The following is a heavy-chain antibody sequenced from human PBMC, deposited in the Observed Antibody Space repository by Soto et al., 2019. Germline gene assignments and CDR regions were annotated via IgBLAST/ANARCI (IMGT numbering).Heavy chain of an antibody. D-gene: IGHD3-10*01. CDR1: GYTFTSYG. Sequence: ASVKVSCKASGYTFTSYGISWVRQAPGQGLEWMGWISAYNGNTNYAQKLQGRVTMTTDTSTSTAYMELRSLRSDDTAVYYCARDLLPGYYGSGSYYSWGQGTLVTVSS. CDR3: ARDLLPGYYGSGSYYS. J-gene: IGHJ5*02. CDR2: ISAYNGNT. V-gene: IGHV1-18*01.